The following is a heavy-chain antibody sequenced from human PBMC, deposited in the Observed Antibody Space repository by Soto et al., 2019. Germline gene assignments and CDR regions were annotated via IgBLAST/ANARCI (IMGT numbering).Heavy chain of an antibody. CDR2: INHSGST. J-gene: IGHJ4*02. D-gene: IGHD3-3*01. V-gene: IGHV4-34*01. CDR1: GGSFSGYY. CDR3: ARTVTYYVFWSGSEVGGGYFDY. Sequence: SETLSLTCAVYGGSFSGYYWSWIRQPPGKGLEWIGEINHSGSTNYNPSLKSRVTISVDTSKNQFSLKLSSVTAADTAVYYCARTVTYYVFWSGSEVGGGYFDYWGQGTLVTVSS.